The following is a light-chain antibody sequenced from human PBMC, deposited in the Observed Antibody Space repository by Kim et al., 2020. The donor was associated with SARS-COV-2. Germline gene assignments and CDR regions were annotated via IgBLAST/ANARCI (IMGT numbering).Light chain of an antibody. CDR3: QQYNSFWN. V-gene: IGKV1-5*03. CDR2: MAS. Sequence: SASVGDRVTSTCRASQSISYSLAWYQQKPGEAPKLLIYMASTLEGGVPSRFSGSGSGTEFALTISSLQPDDFATYYCQQYNSFWNFGQGTKVDIK. CDR1: QSISYS. J-gene: IGKJ1*01.